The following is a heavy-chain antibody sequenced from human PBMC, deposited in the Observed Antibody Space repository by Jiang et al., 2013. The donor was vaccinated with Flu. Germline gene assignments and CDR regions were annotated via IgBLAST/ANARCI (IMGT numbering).Heavy chain of an antibody. Sequence: GLVKPSETLSLTCTVSGYSISSGYYWGWIRQPPGKGLEWIGSIYHSGSTYYNPSLKSRVTISVDTSKNQFSLKLSSVTAADTAVYYCARGYWVRGARWFDPWGQGTLVTVSS. J-gene: IGHJ5*02. CDR2: IYHSGST. CDR1: GYSISSGYY. D-gene: IGHD3-10*01. CDR3: ARGYWVRGARWFDP. V-gene: IGHV4-38-2*02.